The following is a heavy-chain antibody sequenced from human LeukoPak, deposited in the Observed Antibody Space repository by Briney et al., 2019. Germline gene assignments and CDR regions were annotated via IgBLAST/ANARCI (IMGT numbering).Heavy chain of an antibody. V-gene: IGHV1-69*05. J-gene: IGHJ4*02. D-gene: IGHD1-26*01. CDR3: ASQIVGATLYYFDY. CDR1: GYTFTSYY. CDR2: IIPIFGTA. Sequence: ASVKVSCKASGYTFTSYYMHWVRQAPGQGLEWMGGIIPIFGTANYAQKFQGRVTITTDESTSTAYMELSSLRSEDTAVYYCASQIVGATLYYFDYWGQGTLVTVSS.